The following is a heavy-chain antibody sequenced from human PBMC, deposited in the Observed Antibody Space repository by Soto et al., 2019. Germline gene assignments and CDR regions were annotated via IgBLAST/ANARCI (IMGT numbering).Heavy chain of an antibody. CDR3: ARDRDSPSAAY. Sequence: GGSLRLSCAASGFTVSSNYMSWVRQAPGKGLEWVSVIYSGGSTYYADSVKGRFTISRDNSNNTLYLQMNSLRAEDTAVYEWARDRDSPSAAYWGQGTLVTVSS. V-gene: IGHV3-66*01. CDR1: GFTVSSNY. D-gene: IGHD2-15*01. CDR2: IYSGGST. J-gene: IGHJ4*02.